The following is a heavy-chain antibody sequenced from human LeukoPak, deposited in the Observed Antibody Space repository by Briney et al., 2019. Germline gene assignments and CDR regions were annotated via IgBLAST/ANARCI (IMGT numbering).Heavy chain of an antibody. J-gene: IGHJ5*02. Sequence: GGSLRLSCAASGFTFSSYSMNWVRQAPGKGLEWVSSISSSSSYIYYADSVKGRFTISRDNAKNSLYLQMNSLRAEDTAVYYCARDIGATNWFDPWGQGTLVTVSS. CDR1: GFTFSSYS. CDR2: ISSSSSYI. V-gene: IGHV3-21*01. D-gene: IGHD1-26*01. CDR3: ARDIGATNWFDP.